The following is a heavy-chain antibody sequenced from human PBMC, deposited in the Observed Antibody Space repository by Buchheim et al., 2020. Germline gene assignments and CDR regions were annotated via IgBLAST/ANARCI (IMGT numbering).Heavy chain of an antibody. Sequence: EVQMLESGGGLEQPGGSLRLSCAASGFAFSSYAMKWVRQAPGKGLEWVSAISGSGGSTYYAASVKGRVTLSRDNSKNLPALQMNSLRAEDTAVYYCAKGGMSLGRDYYYGMDVWGQGTT. CDR2: ISGSGGST. CDR1: GFAFSSYA. D-gene: IGHD3-10*01. CDR3: AKGGMSLGRDYYYGMDV. V-gene: IGHV3-23*01. J-gene: IGHJ6*02.